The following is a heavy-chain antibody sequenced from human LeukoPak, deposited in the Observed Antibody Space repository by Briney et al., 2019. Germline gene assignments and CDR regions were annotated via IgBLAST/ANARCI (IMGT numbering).Heavy chain of an antibody. V-gene: IGHV4-61*01. Sequence: PSETLSLTCTVSGGSVSSGSYYWSWIRQPPGKGLEWIGYIYYSGSTNYNPSLKSRVTISVDTSKNQFSLKLSSVTAADTAVYYCARRISSGWSRAVGYWGQGTLVTVSS. J-gene: IGHJ4*02. CDR1: GGSVSSGSYY. CDR2: IYYSGST. CDR3: ARRISSGWSRAVGY. D-gene: IGHD6-19*01.